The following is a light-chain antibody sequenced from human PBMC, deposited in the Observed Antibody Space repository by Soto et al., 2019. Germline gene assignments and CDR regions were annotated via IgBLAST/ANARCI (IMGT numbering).Light chain of an antibody. CDR1: QSVDRY. V-gene: IGKV3-15*01. J-gene: IGKJ1*01. CDR3: QQHDQWPAT. CDR2: GAS. Sequence: EIQMTQSPCTLSASPEDGATLSCRASQSVDRYLAWYQQKPGQAPRLLIYGASTMATGIPARFSGSGSGTEFTLTISSLQPEDFAVYFCQQHDQWPATFGQGTKVDIK.